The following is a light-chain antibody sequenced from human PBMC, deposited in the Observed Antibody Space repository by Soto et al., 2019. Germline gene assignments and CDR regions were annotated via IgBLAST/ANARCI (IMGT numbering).Light chain of an antibody. V-gene: IGKV3-11*01. Sequence: EIVLTQSPATLFLSPGERATLSCRASQSVSSYLAWYQQKPGQAPRLLIYDASNRATGIPARFSGSGSGTDFTLTISSLEPEDFAVYYCQQGDTFGQGTKLEIK. CDR1: QSVSSY. CDR3: QQGDT. CDR2: DAS. J-gene: IGKJ2*01.